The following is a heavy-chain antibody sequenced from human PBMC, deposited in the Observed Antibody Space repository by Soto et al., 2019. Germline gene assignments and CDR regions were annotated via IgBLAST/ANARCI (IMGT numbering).Heavy chain of an antibody. CDR2: INTGSGYT. V-gene: IGHV1-18*01. CDR1: GYTFSNYA. D-gene: IGHD2-8*02. Sequence: QVHLVQSGAEVKKPGSSVRVSCKTSGYTFSNYAISWVRQAPGQGLEWMGWINTGSGYTNYAHDRGAMTKDASTYTAYLEVTSLRSHDTAIYYCARDLVYTGGSDADYWGQGILVTVSS. CDR3: ARDLVYTGGSDADY. J-gene: IGHJ4*02.